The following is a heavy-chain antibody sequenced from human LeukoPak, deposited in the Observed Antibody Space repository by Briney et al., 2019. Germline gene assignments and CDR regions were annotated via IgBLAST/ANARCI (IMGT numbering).Heavy chain of an antibody. Sequence: ASVKVSCKASGYTFTSYFIHWVRQAPGQGLEWMGIINPSGGSTTYAQKFQGRVTMTRDTSTSTVYMDLSSLRSEDAAVYYCARDLLLDFWRGYWSYFDYWGRGTLVTVSS. CDR2: INPSGGST. CDR1: GYTFTSYF. D-gene: IGHD3-3*01. V-gene: IGHV1-46*01. J-gene: IGHJ4*02. CDR3: ARDLLLDFWRGYWSYFDY.